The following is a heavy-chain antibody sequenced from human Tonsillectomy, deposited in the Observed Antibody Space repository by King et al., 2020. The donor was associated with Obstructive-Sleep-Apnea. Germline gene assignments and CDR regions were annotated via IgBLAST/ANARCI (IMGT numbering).Heavy chain of an antibody. D-gene: IGHD3-3*02. CDR1: GFTFSNYN. V-gene: IGHV3-48*04. Sequence: VQLVESGGGLVQPGGSLRLSCAASGFTFSNYNMNWVRQAPGKGLEWVSYISGTSTTIYYADSLKGRFTVSRDNAKNSLYLQMNSLGAEDTAVYYCAREHHFWSGYYYYFDYWGQGTLVTVSS. CDR2: ISGTSTTI. CDR3: AREHHFWSGYYYYFDY. J-gene: IGHJ4*02.